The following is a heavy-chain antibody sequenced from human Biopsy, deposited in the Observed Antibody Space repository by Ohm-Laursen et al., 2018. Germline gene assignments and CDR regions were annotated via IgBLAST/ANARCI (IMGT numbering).Heavy chain of an antibody. CDR1: GGSVSSNRAA. Sequence: QTLSLTCAISGGSVSSNRAAWNWIRRSPSRGLEWLGRTFYRAKWYTDFAVSVKSRITLTPDPSTSQFSLQLNSVTPDDTAVYYCARSGSDSLNYYFDFWGQGTLVTVSS. CDR3: ARSGSDSLNYYFDF. D-gene: IGHD2-21*02. J-gene: IGHJ4*02. CDR2: TFYRAKWYT. V-gene: IGHV6-1*01.